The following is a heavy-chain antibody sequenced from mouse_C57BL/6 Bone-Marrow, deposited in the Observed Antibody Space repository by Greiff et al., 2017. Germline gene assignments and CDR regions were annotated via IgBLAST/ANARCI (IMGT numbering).Heavy chain of an antibody. CDR3: AREGDDYGSSSGFDY. CDR1: GYTFTSYG. D-gene: IGHD1-1*01. Sequence: VQLQESGAELARPGASVKLSCKASGYTFTSYGISWVKQRTGQGLEWIGEIYPRSGNTYYTEKFKGKATLTADKSSSTAYMVLRSLTSEDSAVYFCAREGDDYGSSSGFDYWGQGTTLTVSS. V-gene: IGHV1-81*01. CDR2: IYPRSGNT. J-gene: IGHJ2*01.